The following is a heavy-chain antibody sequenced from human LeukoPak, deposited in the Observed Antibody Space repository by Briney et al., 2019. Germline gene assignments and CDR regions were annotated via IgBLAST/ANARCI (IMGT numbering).Heavy chain of an antibody. Sequence: SETLSLTCTVSGGSISSYYWSWIRQPPGKGLEWIGYIYYSGSTNYNPSLKSRVTISVDTSKNQFSLKLSSVTAADTAVYYCARGGYRDAFDIWGQGSMVTVSS. CDR3: ARGGYRDAFDI. D-gene: IGHD5-18*01. CDR2: IYYSGST. V-gene: IGHV4-59*08. CDR1: GGSISSYY. J-gene: IGHJ3*02.